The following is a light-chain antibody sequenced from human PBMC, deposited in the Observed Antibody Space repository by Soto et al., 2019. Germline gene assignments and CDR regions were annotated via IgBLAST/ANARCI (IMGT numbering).Light chain of an antibody. V-gene: IGLV2-8*01. CDR3: NSYAGTKNLV. Sequence: QSALTQPPSASGSPGQSVTISCTGTSSDIGAYIYVSWYQQHPGKAPKLMISEVSRRPSGVPERFSGSKSGNTASLTVSGLQAEDEADYYCNSYAGTKNLVFGGGTKVTVL. J-gene: IGLJ2*01. CDR2: EVS. CDR1: SSDIGAYIY.